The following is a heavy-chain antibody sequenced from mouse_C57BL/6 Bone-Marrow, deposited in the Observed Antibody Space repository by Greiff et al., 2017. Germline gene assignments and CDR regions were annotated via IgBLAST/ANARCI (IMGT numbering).Heavy chain of an antibody. Sequence: VQLQESGAELARPGASVKMSCKASGYTFTSYTMHWVKQRPGQGLEWIGYINPSSGYTKYNQKFKDKATLTADKSSSTAYMQLSSLTSEDSAVXYWARWGGYDGAWFAYWGQGTLVTVSA. V-gene: IGHV1-4*01. CDR3: ARWGGYDGAWFAY. J-gene: IGHJ3*01. CDR2: INPSSGYT. CDR1: GYTFTSYT. D-gene: IGHD2-2*01.